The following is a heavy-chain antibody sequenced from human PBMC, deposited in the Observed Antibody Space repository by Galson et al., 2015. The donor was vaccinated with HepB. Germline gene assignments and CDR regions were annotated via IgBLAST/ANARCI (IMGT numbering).Heavy chain of an antibody. Sequence: SLRLSCAASGFTFSSYAMSWVRQAPGKGLEWVAIISYDGSNKYYADSVKGRFTISRDNSKNTLYLQMNSLRNEETAVCYCARAKYQMSLWGYWGQGTLVTVSS. CDR1: GFTFSSYA. V-gene: IGHV3-30-3*01. CDR3: ARAKYQMSLWGY. CDR2: ISYDGSNK. J-gene: IGHJ4*02. D-gene: IGHD2-21*01.